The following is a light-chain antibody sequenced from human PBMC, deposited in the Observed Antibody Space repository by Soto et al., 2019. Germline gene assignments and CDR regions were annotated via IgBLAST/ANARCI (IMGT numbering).Light chain of an antibody. CDR2: AAS. Sequence: DIQMTQSPSSLSASVGDRVSVTCRASQSISTFLNWYQQRPGEAPKLLIYAASSLQSGVTSRFSGSGSGADFTLTIGSLQPEDFATYYGQQSYTTPRTFGQGTKVEVK. V-gene: IGKV1-39*01. CDR1: QSISTF. CDR3: QQSYTTPRT. J-gene: IGKJ1*01.